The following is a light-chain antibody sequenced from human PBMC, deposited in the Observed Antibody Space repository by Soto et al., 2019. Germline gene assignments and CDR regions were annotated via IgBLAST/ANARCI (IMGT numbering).Light chain of an antibody. CDR2: DAS. CDR1: QSISSW. CDR3: QQYNSYSWT. V-gene: IGKV1-5*01. Sequence: DIQMTQSPSTLSASVGDRVTITCRSSQSISSWLAWYQQKPGKAPKLLIYDASSLESGVPSRFSGSGSGTEFTLNISSLQHDDFATYYCQQYNSYSWTFGQGTKVPIQ. J-gene: IGKJ1*01.